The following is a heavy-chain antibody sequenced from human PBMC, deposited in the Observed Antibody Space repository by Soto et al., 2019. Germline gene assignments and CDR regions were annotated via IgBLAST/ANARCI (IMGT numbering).Heavy chain of an antibody. CDR1: VYSFTSYG. V-gene: IGHV1-18*04. CDR2: ISAYNGNT. CDR3: ARDAELRYFDYYYYGMDV. J-gene: IGHJ6*02. D-gene: IGHD3-9*01. Sequence: XSVNVSCKASVYSFTSYGISWVRQAPGQGLEWMGWISAYNGNTNYAQKLQGRVTMTTDTSTSTAYMELRSLRSDDTAVYYCARDAELRYFDYYYYGMDVWGQGTTVTVSS.